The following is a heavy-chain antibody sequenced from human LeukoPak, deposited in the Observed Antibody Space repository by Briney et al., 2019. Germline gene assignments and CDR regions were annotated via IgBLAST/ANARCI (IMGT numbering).Heavy chain of an antibody. CDR3: AKGPEDRYYYGSGSYYPEIAFDI. J-gene: IGHJ3*02. V-gene: IGHV3-23*01. Sequence: RSGGSLRPSCAASGFTFSSYAMSWVRQAPGKGLEWVSAISGSGGSTYYADSVRGRFTISRDNSKNTLYLQMNSLRAEDTAVYYCAKGPEDRYYYGSGSYYPEIAFDIWGQGTMVTVSS. CDR1: GFTFSSYA. D-gene: IGHD3-10*01. CDR2: ISGSGGST.